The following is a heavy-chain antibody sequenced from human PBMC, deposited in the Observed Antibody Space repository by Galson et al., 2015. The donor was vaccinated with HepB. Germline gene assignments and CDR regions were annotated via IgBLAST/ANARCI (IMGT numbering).Heavy chain of an antibody. CDR2: IIPIFGTA. J-gene: IGHJ6*02. CDR3: AREDYYDSSGYDYYYGMDV. Sequence: SVKVSCKASGGTFSSYAISWVRQAPGQGLEWMGGIIPIFGTANYAQKFQGRVTITADKSTSTAYMELCSLRSEDTAVYYCAREDYYDSSGYDYYYGMDVWGQGTTVTVSS. D-gene: IGHD3-22*01. V-gene: IGHV1-69*06. CDR1: GGTFSSYA.